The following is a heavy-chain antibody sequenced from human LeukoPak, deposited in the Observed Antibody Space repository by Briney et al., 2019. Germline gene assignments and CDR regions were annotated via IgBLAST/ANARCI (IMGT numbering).Heavy chain of an antibody. D-gene: IGHD1-26*01. J-gene: IGHJ4*02. CDR3: ARGYPRLVLRSPYYFDY. CDR1: GGSISSGGYS. V-gene: IGHV4-30-2*01. CDR2: IYHSGST. Sequence: SETLSLTCAVSGGSISSGGYSWSWIRQPPGKGLEWIGYIYHSGSTYYNPSLKSRVTISVDRSKNQFSLKLSSVTAADTAVYYCARGYPRLVLRSPYYFDYWGQGTLVTVSS.